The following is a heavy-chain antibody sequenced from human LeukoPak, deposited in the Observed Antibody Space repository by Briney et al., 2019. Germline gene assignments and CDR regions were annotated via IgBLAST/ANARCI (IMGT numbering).Heavy chain of an antibody. J-gene: IGHJ4*02. CDR2: IYYSGST. V-gene: IGHV4-39*07. CDR1: GGSISSSSYY. CDR3: AGRGDYYDSSGYYPAFDY. D-gene: IGHD3-22*01. Sequence: SETLSLTCTVSGGSISSSSYYWGWIRQPPGKGLEWIGSIYYSGSTYYNPSLKSRVTISVDTSKNQFSLKLSSVTAADTAVYYCAGRGDYYDSSGYYPAFDYWGQGTLVTVSS.